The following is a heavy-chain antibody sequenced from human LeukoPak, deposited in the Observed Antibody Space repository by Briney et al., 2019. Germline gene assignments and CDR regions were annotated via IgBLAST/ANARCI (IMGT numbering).Heavy chain of an antibody. D-gene: IGHD3-22*01. V-gene: IGHV3-23*01. CDR2: ISGSGGDT. Sequence: GGSLRLSCAASGFTFNNYYMSWVRLAPGKGLEWVSGISGSGGDTYYADSVKGRFTISRDNSKNTLNLQMNGLRAEDTALYYCAKDQNYESSGYYGGFDYWGQGTLVTVSS. CDR3: AKDQNYESSGYYGGFDY. CDR1: GFTFNNYY. J-gene: IGHJ4*02.